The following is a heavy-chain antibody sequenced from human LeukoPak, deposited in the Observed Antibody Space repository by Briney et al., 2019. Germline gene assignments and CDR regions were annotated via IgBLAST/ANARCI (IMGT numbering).Heavy chain of an antibody. Sequence: PSETLSLTCTVSGGSIRSSYYYWGWIRQPPGKGLEWIGSIYDSGSTYYNPSLKSRVTISVDTSKNQFSLKLSSVTAADTAVYYCARGSHDSSGYYRGDDAFDIWGQGTMVTVSS. D-gene: IGHD3-22*01. V-gene: IGHV4-39*07. CDR3: ARGSHDSSGYYRGDDAFDI. J-gene: IGHJ3*02. CDR1: GGSIRSSYYY. CDR2: IYDSGST.